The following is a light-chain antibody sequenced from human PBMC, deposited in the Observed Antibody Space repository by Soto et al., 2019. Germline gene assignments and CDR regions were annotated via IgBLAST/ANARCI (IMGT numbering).Light chain of an antibody. CDR3: QQFYNAPPYT. J-gene: IGKJ2*01. Sequence: EIVLTQSPGTLSLSPGERATLSCRASQSVSSSYLAWYQQKAGQAPRLLIYDATSRATGIPDRFSGSGSGTDFTLTISSVQAEDVAVYYCQQFYNAPPYTFGQGTRLEIK. V-gene: IGKV3-20*01. CDR2: DAT. CDR1: QSVSSSY.